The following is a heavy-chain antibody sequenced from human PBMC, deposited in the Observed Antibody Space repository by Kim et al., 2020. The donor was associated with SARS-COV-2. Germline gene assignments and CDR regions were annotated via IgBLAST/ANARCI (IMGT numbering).Heavy chain of an antibody. CDR3: AKGIWLSQSLDC. J-gene: IGHJ4*02. CDR2: T. Sequence: THPADSVTGRFTISRDNSKNTLYLQMNSLRAEDTALYYCAKGIWLSQSLDCWGQGTLVTVSS. D-gene: IGHD3-9*01. V-gene: IGHV3-23*05.